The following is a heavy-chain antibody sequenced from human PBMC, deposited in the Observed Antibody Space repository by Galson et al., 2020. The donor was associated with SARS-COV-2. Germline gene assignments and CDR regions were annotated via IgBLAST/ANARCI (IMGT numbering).Heavy chain of an antibody. CDR3: ARVSGSSANFDY. D-gene: IGHD6-13*01. CDR1: GGSISSDYY. V-gene: IGHV4-38-2*02. J-gene: IGHJ4*02. Sequence: SETLSLTCTVSGGSISSDYYWGWVRQPPGKGLERIASIYHSGSTYYNSSLKNRVTISVDTSKNHFSLNLSSVTAADTAVYYCARVSGSSANFDYWGQGTLVTVSS. CDR2: IYHSGST.